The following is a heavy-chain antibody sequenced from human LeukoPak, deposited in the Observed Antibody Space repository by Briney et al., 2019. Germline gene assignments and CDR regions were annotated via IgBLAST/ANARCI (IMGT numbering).Heavy chain of an antibody. J-gene: IGHJ6*02. Sequence: SVKVSCKASGGAFSSYAISWVRQAPGQGLEWMGRIIPILGIANYAQKFQGRVTITADKSTSTAYMELSSLRSEDTAVYYCARDRGVVATITHYYYGMDVWGQGTTVTVSS. V-gene: IGHV1-69*04. CDR2: IIPILGIA. D-gene: IGHD5-12*01. CDR3: ARDRGVVATITHYYYGMDV. CDR1: GGAFSSYA.